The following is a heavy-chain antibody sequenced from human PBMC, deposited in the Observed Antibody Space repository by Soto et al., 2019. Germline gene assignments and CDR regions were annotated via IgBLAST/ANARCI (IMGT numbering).Heavy chain of an antibody. CDR1: GGSISSSSYY. Sequence: QLQLQESGPGLVKPSETLSLTCTVSGGSISSSSYYWGWIRQPPGKGLEWIGSIYYSGSTYYNPSLKSRVTISVDTSKNQFSLKLSSVTAADTAVYYCASSPRRAVATMSIWFDPWGQGTLVTVSS. V-gene: IGHV4-39*01. J-gene: IGHJ5*02. D-gene: IGHD5-12*01. CDR2: IYYSGST. CDR3: ASSPRRAVATMSIWFDP.